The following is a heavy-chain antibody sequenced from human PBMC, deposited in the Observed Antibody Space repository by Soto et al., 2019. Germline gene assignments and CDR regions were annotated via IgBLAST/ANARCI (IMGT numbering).Heavy chain of an antibody. CDR2: IKQDGSEK. CDR3: AKVFSPERGNYFDY. D-gene: IGHD1-1*01. CDR1: GFTFSSYW. Sequence: GGSLRLSCAASGFTFSSYWMSWVRQAPGKGLEWVANIKQDGSEKYYADSVKGRFTISRDNDKNTVFLEMNSLRAEDTAVYYCAKVFSPERGNYFDYWGQGTLVTVSS. J-gene: IGHJ4*02. V-gene: IGHV3-7*03.